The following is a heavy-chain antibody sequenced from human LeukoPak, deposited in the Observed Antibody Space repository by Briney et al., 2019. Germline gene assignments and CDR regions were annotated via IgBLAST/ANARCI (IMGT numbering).Heavy chain of an antibody. Sequence: SGKVSCKASGRTLSSYAISRVRQATGQWLEWMGSSIPIFATANYAQKFQGRVTITADESTSTAYMELSSLRSEDTAVYYCASPYYDILTGYSEYYFDYWGQGTLVTVSS. D-gene: IGHD3-9*01. V-gene: IGHV1-69*13. CDR3: ASPYYDILTGYSEYYFDY. CDR1: GRTLSSYA. CDR2: SIPIFATA. J-gene: IGHJ4*02.